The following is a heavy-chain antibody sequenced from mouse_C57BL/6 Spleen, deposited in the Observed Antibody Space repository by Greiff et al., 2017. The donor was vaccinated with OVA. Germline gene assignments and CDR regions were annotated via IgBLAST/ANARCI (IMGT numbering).Heavy chain of an antibody. Sequence: VKLVESGAELVSPGASVTLSCKASGYTFTDYEMHWVKQTPVHGLEWIGAIDPETGGTAYNQKFKGKAILTADKSSSTAYMELRSLTSEDSAVYYCTRSLSLGSFFAYWGQGTLVTVSA. CDR2: IDPETGGT. CDR3: TRSLSLGSFFAY. V-gene: IGHV1-15*01. D-gene: IGHD6-2*01. CDR1: GYTFTDYE. J-gene: IGHJ3*01.